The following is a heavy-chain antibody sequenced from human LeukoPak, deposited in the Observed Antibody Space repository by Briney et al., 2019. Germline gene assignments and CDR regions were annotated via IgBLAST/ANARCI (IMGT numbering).Heavy chain of an antibody. J-gene: IGHJ4*02. CDR1: GGTFSSYA. D-gene: IGHD2-15*01. V-gene: IGHV1-69*05. Sequence: SVKVSCKASGGTFSSYAISWVRQAPGQGLEWMGGIIPIFGTANYAQKFRGRVTITTDESTSTAYMELSSLRSEDTAVYYCARQYCSGGSCFFDYWGQGTLVTVSS. CDR2: IIPIFGTA. CDR3: ARQYCSGGSCFFDY.